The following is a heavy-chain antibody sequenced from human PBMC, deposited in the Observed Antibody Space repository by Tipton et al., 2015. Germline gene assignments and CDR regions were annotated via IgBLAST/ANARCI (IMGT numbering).Heavy chain of an antibody. CDR2: IYFSGST. CDR1: GASIGSGGTY. V-gene: IGHV4-31*03. D-gene: IGHD4-17*01. J-gene: IGHJ4*02. CDR3: ARIPKRDGDFFDL. Sequence: TLSLTCTVSGASIGSGGTYWSWIRQFPGKGLEWIGHIYFSGSTFYSPSLKSRLTISKDTSKNQLFLKLTSVTAADTAIYYCARIPKRDGDFFDLWGRGTLVTVSS.